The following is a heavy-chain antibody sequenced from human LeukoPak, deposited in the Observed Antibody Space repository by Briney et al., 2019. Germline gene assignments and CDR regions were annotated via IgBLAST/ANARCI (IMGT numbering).Heavy chain of an antibody. CDR2: IYYTGST. D-gene: IGHD6-6*01. V-gene: IGHV4-59*01. CDR1: GGSISSYY. CDR3: VRLAYSSSVRPVTGIDV. J-gene: IGHJ6*04. Sequence: SETLSLTCTVSGGSISSYYWSWIRQPPGKGLEWSGYIYYTGSTNYNPSLKSRITMSVDTSKNQLSLKLSSVTAADTAVYYCVRLAYSSSVRPVTGIDVWGKGTTVTVPS.